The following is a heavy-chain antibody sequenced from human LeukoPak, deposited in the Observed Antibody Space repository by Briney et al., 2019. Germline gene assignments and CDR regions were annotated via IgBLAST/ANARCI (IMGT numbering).Heavy chain of an antibody. CDR1: GGSISSYY. D-gene: IGHD5/OR15-5a*01. Sequence: SETLSLTCTVSGGSISSYYWSWIRQPPGKGLEWIGYMYYSGSTNYNPSLKSRVTISVDTSKNQFSLKLSSVTAADTAVYYCARGHSTHLAIDYWGQGTLVTVSS. J-gene: IGHJ4*02. CDR3: ARGHSTHLAIDY. V-gene: IGHV4-59*01. CDR2: MYYSGST.